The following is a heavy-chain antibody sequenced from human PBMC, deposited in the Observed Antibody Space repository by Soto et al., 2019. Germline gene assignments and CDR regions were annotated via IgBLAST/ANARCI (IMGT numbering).Heavy chain of an antibody. D-gene: IGHD6-6*01. Sequence: LRLSCAASGFIFSNYAMSLVRQAPGKGLEWVSFISGSGSSTYYADSVKGRFTISRGNSKNTLYLQMNSLRAEDAAVYYCVREASSSGLHLDHWGRGTLVTVSS. V-gene: IGHV3-23*01. J-gene: IGHJ4*02. CDR2: ISGSGSST. CDR1: GFIFSNYA. CDR3: VREASSSGLHLDH.